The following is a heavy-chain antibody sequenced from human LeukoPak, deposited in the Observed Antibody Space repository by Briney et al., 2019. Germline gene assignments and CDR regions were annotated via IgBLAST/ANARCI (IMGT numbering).Heavy chain of an antibody. CDR3: ARRGYSSGWYYFDY. J-gene: IGHJ4*02. CDR2: IYYSGST. Sequence: SETLSLTCSVSGGSISSYYWSWIRQPPGKGLEWIGYIYYSGSTNYNPSLKSRVTISADTSKNQFSLKLSSVAAADTAMYYCARRGYSSGWYYFDYWGQGALVTVAS. CDR1: GGSISSYY. V-gene: IGHV4-59*08. D-gene: IGHD6-19*01.